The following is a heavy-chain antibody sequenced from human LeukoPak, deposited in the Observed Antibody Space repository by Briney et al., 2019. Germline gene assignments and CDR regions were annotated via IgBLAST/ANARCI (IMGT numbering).Heavy chain of an antibody. V-gene: IGHV1-18*01. CDR2: ISAYNGNT. Sequence: ASVKVSCKASGYTFTSYGISWVRQAPGQGLEWMGWISAYNGNTNYAQKLQGRVTMTTDTSTSTAYMELRSLRSDDTAVYYCARAGYSSSSRWDSRPYYYYMDVWGKGTPVTVSS. CDR3: ARAGYSSSSRWDSRPYYYYMDV. D-gene: IGHD6-6*01. CDR1: GYTFTSYG. J-gene: IGHJ6*03.